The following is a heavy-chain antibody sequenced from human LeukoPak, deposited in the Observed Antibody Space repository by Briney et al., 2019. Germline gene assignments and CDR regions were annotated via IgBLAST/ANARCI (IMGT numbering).Heavy chain of an antibody. J-gene: IGHJ4*02. D-gene: IGHD1-20*01. Sequence: SETLSLTCTVSGGSISSSSYYWGWIRQPPGKGLEWIGYIYYSGSTNYNPSLKSRVTISVDTSKNQFSLKLSSVTAADTAVYYCARVRITGTTDWGQGTLVTVSS. V-gene: IGHV4-61*05. CDR1: GGSISSSSYY. CDR2: IYYSGST. CDR3: ARVRITGTTD.